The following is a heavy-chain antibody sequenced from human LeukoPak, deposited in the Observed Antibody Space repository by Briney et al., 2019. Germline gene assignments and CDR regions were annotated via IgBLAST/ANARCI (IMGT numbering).Heavy chain of an antibody. Sequence: PGGSLRLSCAASGFTFSNAWMSWVRQAPGKGLEWVSAISGSGGSTYYADSVKGRFTISRDNSKNTLYLQMNSLRAEDTAVYYCAKDPESLVVVVLDYWGQGTLVTVSS. J-gene: IGHJ4*02. CDR1: GFTFSNAW. V-gene: IGHV3-23*01. CDR2: ISGSGGST. CDR3: AKDPESLVVVVLDY. D-gene: IGHD3-22*01.